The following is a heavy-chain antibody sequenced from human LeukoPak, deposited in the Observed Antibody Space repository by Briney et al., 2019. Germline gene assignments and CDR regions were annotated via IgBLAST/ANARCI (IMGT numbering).Heavy chain of an antibody. D-gene: IGHD6-6*01. CDR2: IYPGDSDT. V-gene: IGHV5-51*01. CDR3: ARQGYSSSYNWFDT. Sequence: GESLKISCKASAYSFTSYWVGRVRQMPANRLGWMGIIYPGDSDTRYSPSFQGQVTISADKSISTAYLQWSSLKASDTAIYYCARQGYSSSYNWFDTWGQGTLVTVSS. CDR1: AYSFTSYW. J-gene: IGHJ5*02.